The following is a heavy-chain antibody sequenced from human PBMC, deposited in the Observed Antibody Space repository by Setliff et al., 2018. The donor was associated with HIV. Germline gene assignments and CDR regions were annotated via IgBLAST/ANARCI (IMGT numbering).Heavy chain of an antibody. CDR2: IIPLFGTP. CDR1: GDIFNTYA. J-gene: IGHJ6*03. Sequence: WASVKVSCKASGDIFNTYAFTWVRQAPGQGLEWMGVIIPLFGTPKYAQKFQGRVTITADESTTTAYMELSSLRSEDTAVYYCARGDGYNFPYYFYMDVWGKGTTVTVSS. D-gene: IGHD5-12*01. CDR3: ARGDGYNFPYYFYMDV. V-gene: IGHV1-69*13.